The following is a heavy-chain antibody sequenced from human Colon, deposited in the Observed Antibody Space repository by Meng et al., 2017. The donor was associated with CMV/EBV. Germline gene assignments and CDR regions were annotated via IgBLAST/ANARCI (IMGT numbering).Heavy chain of an antibody. CDR3: VRGGTAMVAHFDY. CDR2: VYYTEGT. J-gene: IGHJ4*02. D-gene: IGHD5-18*01. Sequence: QLNLQESGPGLVKASETLSLTCTVSGDSINSNTYNWGWIRQPPGKGLEWIGNVYYTEGTYYNPSLKSRVTISIDTSMNQFSLKLSSVTAADTAIYYCVRGGTAMVAHFDYWGQGALVTVSS. CDR1: GDSINSNTYN. V-gene: IGHV4-39*07.